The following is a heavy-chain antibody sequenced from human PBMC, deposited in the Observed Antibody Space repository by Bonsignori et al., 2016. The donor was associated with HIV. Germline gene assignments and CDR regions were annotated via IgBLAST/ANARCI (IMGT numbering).Heavy chain of an antibody. CDR2: ISDSSSTT. J-gene: IGHJ4*02. CDR1: GFTFSTYS. V-gene: IGHV3-48*01. Sequence: EVQLVESGGGLVQPGGSLRLSCAASGFTFSTYSMSWVRQAPGKGLEWVSYISDSSSTTYYADSVKGRFTISRDNAKKSLFLQMNSLRVEDTAVYFCASGGRTFLLELHYWGQGSLVA. CDR3: ASGGRTFLLELHY. D-gene: IGHD1-7*01.